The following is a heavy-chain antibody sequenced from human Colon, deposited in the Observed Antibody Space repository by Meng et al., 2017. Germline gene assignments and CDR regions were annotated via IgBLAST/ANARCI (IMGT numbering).Heavy chain of an antibody. CDR2: INPDGSGK. V-gene: IGHV3-7*04. CDR1: GFTFSGYW. CDR3: ARGVDYMFDY. J-gene: IGHJ4*02. Sequence: GESLKISCVVSGFTFSGYWMNWVRRAPGRGLEWVGNINPDGSGKYYVDSLKGRFTISRDNAKNSLYLQMSSLRAEDTAVYFCARGVDYMFDYWGQGSLVTVSS. D-gene: IGHD4-11*01.